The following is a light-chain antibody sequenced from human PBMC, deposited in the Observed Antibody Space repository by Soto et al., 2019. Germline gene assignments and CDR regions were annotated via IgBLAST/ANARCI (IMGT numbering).Light chain of an antibody. CDR3: GAWDDSLNGHVV. CDR2: NTN. J-gene: IGLJ2*01. Sequence: QTVVTQPPSVSGAPGQRVSISCTGSSSNIGARFDVHWYQQVPGAAPKLLIYNTNERPSGVPDRFSGSKSGTSASLAITRLQSEDEADYYCGAWDDSLNGHVVFGGGTKVTVL. CDR1: SSNIGARFD. V-gene: IGLV1-40*01.